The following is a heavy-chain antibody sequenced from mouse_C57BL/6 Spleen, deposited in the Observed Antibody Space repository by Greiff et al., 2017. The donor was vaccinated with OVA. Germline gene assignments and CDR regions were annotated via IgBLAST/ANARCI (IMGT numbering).Heavy chain of an antibody. CDR2: IYPGSGST. J-gene: IGHJ4*01. Sequence: VQLQQPGAELVKPGASVKMSCKASGYTFTSYWITWVKQRPGQGLEWIGDIYPGSGSTNYNEKFKSKATLTVDTSSSTAYMQLSSLTSEDSAVYYCARLYDGYYKAMDYWGQGTSVTVSS. CDR3: ARLYDGYYKAMDY. V-gene: IGHV1-55*01. CDR1: GYTFTSYW. D-gene: IGHD2-3*01.